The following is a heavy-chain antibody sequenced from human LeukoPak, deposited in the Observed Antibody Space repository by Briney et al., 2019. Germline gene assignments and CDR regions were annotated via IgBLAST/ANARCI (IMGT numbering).Heavy chain of an antibody. CDR3: ARDPYSGTYGDTYYYYMDV. V-gene: IGHV3-48*03. J-gene: IGHJ6*03. D-gene: IGHD1-26*01. CDR1: GFTFDDYG. Sequence: GGSLRLSCAASGFTFDDYGMSWVRQAPGKGLEWLSYITSSDSTTHYADSVKGRFTISRDDAQNSLYLQMNSLRVEDTAVYYCARDPYSGTYGDTYYYYMDVWGKGTTVTISS. CDR2: ITSSDSTT.